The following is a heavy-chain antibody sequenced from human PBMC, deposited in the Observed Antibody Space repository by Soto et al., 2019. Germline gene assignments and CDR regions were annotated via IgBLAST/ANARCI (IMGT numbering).Heavy chain of an antibody. D-gene: IGHD2-2*02. Sequence: SVKVSCKASGFTFTSSAMQWVRQARGQRLEWIGWIVVGSGNTNYAQKFQERVTITRDMSTSTAYMELSSLRSEDTAVYYCAAVGYCSSTSCDTPYYYGMDVWGQGTTVTVSS. CDR2: IVVGSGNT. V-gene: IGHV1-58*02. CDR3: AAVGYCSSTSCDTPYYYGMDV. J-gene: IGHJ6*02. CDR1: GFTFTSSA.